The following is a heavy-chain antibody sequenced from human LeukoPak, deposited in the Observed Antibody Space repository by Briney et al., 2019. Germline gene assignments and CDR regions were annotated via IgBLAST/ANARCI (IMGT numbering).Heavy chain of an antibody. CDR2: INWNGGST. D-gene: IGHD3-16*01. V-gene: IGHV3-20*04. CDR1: GFTFDDYG. Sequence: GGSLRLSCAASGFTFDDYGMSWVRQAPGKGLEWVSGINWNGGSTGYADSVKGRFTISRDNAKNSLYLQMNSLRAEDTALYYCARDAGGASRRYFDYWGQGTPVTVSS. J-gene: IGHJ4*02. CDR3: ARDAGGASRRYFDY.